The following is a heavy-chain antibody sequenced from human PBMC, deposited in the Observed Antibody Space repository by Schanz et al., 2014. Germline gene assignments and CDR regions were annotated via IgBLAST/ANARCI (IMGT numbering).Heavy chain of an antibody. CDR3: ARDRDQWDGNYLDY. D-gene: IGHD1-26*01. Sequence: QVQLVQSGGEVKTPGASVKVSCKASGYTFTRSGISWVRQAPGQGLEWMGWIGGSDGNKKFAKKFQGRVTMTTDTSTSTVYMELRSLTSDDSAVYYCARDRDQWDGNYLDYWGQGTLVTVSS. CDR2: IGGSDGNK. CDR1: GYTFTRSG. J-gene: IGHJ4*02. V-gene: IGHV1-18*01.